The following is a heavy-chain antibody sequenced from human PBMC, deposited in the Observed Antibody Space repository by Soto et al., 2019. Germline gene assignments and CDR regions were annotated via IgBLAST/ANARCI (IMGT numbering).Heavy chain of an antibody. CDR1: GFTFSSYA. CDR3: AKDRRGYDILTGYLVY. D-gene: IGHD3-9*01. V-gene: IGHV3-23*01. Sequence: PGGSLRLSCAASGFTFSSYAMSWVRQAPGKGLEWVSAIGGSGGSTYYADSVKGRFTISRDNSKNTLYLQMNSLRAEDTAVYYCAKDRRGYDILTGYLVYWGQGTLVTVSS. J-gene: IGHJ4*02. CDR2: IGGSGGST.